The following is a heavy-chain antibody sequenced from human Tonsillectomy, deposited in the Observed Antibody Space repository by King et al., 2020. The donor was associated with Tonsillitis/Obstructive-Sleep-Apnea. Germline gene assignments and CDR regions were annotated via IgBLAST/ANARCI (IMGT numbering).Heavy chain of an antibody. CDR1: GYTFTSYG. Sequence: QLVQSGAEVKKPGASVKVSCKASGYTFTSYGISWVRQAPGQGLEWMGWISAYNGSTNYAQNFQGRVTMTTDTFTSTAYMELRSLRSDDTAVYYCARDRLRFLEWMEDDMDVWGQGTTVTVSS. CDR2: ISAYNGST. D-gene: IGHD3-3*01. J-gene: IGHJ6*02. CDR3: ARDRLRFLEWMEDDMDV. V-gene: IGHV1-18*01.